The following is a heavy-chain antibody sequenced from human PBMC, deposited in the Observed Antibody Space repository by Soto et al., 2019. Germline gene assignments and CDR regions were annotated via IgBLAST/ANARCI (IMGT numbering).Heavy chain of an antibody. CDR2: ISSSRSYI. D-gene: IGHD2-21*02. CDR3: ARSMGQFIVVVTAIRGGFDY. CDR1: GFTFSSYS. V-gene: IGHV3-21*01. Sequence: EVQLVESGGGLVKPGGSLRLSCAASGFTFSSYSMNWVRQAPGKGLEWVSSISSSRSYIYYADSVKGRFTISRDNAKNSLYLQMNSLRAEDTAVYYCARSMGQFIVVVTAIRGGFDYWGQGTLVTVSS. J-gene: IGHJ4*02.